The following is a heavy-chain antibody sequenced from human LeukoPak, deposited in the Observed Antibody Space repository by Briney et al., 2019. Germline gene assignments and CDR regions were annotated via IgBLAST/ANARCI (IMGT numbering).Heavy chain of an antibody. CDR2: ISGSGGST. Sequence: GGSLRLSCAASGFTFSSYAMSWVRLAPGKGLEWVSAISGSGGSTYYADSVKGRFTISRDNSKNTLYLQMNSLRAEDTAVYYCAKDFVGSSLWYFDYWGQGTLVTVSS. J-gene: IGHJ4*02. V-gene: IGHV3-23*01. CDR1: GFTFSSYA. D-gene: IGHD6-6*01. CDR3: AKDFVGSSLWYFDY.